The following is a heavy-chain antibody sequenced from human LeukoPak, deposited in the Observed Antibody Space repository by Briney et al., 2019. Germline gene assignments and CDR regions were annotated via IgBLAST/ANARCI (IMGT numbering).Heavy chain of an antibody. CDR2: IYYGGST. V-gene: IGHV4-39*07. Sequence: SETLSLTCTVSGGSISSSSYYWGWIRQPPGKGLEWIASIYYGGSTYYNPSLRSRVTISLDTSKSQFSLKLSSVTAADTAVYYCARKNVVVVAATLLNYFDYWGQGTLVTVSS. D-gene: IGHD2-15*01. CDR1: GGSISSSSYY. CDR3: ARKNVVVVAATLLNYFDY. J-gene: IGHJ4*02.